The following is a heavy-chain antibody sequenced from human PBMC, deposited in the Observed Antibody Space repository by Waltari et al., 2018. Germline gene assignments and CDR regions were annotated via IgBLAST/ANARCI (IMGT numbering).Heavy chain of an antibody. Sequence: QVQLVQSGAEVKKPASSVKVSCKASGGTFRSYAISWMRQAPGQGLKWMGGIIPIFGTANYAQKFQGRVTITADESTSTAYMELSSLRSEDTAVYYCARALYSSSSDDAFDIWGQGTMVTVSS. CDR3: ARALYSSSSDDAFDI. V-gene: IGHV1-69*12. D-gene: IGHD6-6*01. CDR2: IIPIFGTA. CDR1: GGTFRSYA. J-gene: IGHJ3*02.